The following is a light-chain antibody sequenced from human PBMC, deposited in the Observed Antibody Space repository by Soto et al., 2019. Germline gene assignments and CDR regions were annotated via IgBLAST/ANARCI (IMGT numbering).Light chain of an antibody. Sequence: EIVLTQSPGTLSLSPGERATLSCRASQSVSSSYLAWYQQKPGQAPRLLSYGASSRATGIPDRFSGSGSGTDFTLTISRLEPEDFAVYYCQQYGSVFTFGPGNKVDIK. CDR1: QSVSSSY. J-gene: IGKJ3*01. CDR2: GAS. CDR3: QQYGSVFT. V-gene: IGKV3-20*01.